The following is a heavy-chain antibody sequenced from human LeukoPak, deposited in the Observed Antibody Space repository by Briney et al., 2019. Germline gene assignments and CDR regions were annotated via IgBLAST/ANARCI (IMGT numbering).Heavy chain of an antibody. CDR1: GFSFSTSK. D-gene: IGHD5-12*01. CDR2: IKRDGSEK. V-gene: IGHV3-7*01. J-gene: IGHJ6*03. Sequence: PGGSLRLSCAASGFSFSTSKMNWVRQAPGKGLEWVANIKRDGSEKYYVDSVKGRFTISRDNAKNSLYLQMNSLRAEDTAVYYCARLSRLLATDSGYDDYYYYYYMDVWGKGTTVTVSS. CDR3: ARLSRLLATDSGYDDYYYYYYMDV.